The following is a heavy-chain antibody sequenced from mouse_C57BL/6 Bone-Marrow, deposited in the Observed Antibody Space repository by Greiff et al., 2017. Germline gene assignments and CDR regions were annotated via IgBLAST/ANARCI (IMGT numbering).Heavy chain of an antibody. Sequence: VQVVESGAELARPGASVKMSCKASGYTFTSYTMHWVKQRPGQGLEWIGYINPSSGYTKYNQKFKDKATLTADKSSSIAYMQLSSLTSEDSAVYYCARCGYYKGYAMDYWGQGTSVTVSS. CDR3: ARCGYYKGYAMDY. V-gene: IGHV1-4*01. D-gene: IGHD2-3*01. J-gene: IGHJ4*01. CDR1: GYTFTSYT. CDR2: INPSSGYT.